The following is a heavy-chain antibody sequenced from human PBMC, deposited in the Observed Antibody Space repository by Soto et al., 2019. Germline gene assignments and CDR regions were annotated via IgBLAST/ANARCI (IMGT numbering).Heavy chain of an antibody. CDR3: ARDLELTTVTYYYYYGMDV. D-gene: IGHD4-17*01. J-gene: IGHJ6*02. CDR1: GYTFTGYY. V-gene: IGHV1-2*02. CDR2: INPNSGGT. Sequence: AASVKVSCKASGYTFTGYYMHWARQAPGQGLEWMGWINPNSGGTNYAQKFQGRVTMTRDTSISTAYMELSRLRSDDTAVYYCARDLELTTVTYYYYYGMDVWGQGTTVTVSS.